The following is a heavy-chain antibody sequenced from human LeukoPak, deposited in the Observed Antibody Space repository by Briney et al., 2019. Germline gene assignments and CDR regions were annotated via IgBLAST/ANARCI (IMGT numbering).Heavy chain of an antibody. CDR3: ARQNYYDSDMDV. Sequence: SVKVSCKAPGGTFSSYAISWVRQAPGQGLEWMGGIIPIFGTANYAQKFQGRVTITTDESTSTAYMELSSLRSEDTAVYYCARQNYYDSDMDVWGKGTTVTVSS. V-gene: IGHV1-69*05. J-gene: IGHJ6*03. CDR2: IIPIFGTA. CDR1: GGTFSSYA. D-gene: IGHD3-22*01.